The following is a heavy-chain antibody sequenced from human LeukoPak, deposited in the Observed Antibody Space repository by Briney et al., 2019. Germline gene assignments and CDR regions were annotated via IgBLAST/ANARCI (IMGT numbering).Heavy chain of an antibody. Sequence: ASVKVSCKPSGYTFTAYNIHWVRQAPGQGPEWMGWVTPYNGATDYAQQFQGRVTMTRDTSITTAYMELNNLISDDTAVYYCARGMGSGTYRRFDFWGQGTLVTVPS. CDR1: GYTFTAYN. CDR2: VTPYNGAT. CDR3: ARGMGSGTYRRFDF. V-gene: IGHV1-2*02. J-gene: IGHJ4*02. D-gene: IGHD3-10*01.